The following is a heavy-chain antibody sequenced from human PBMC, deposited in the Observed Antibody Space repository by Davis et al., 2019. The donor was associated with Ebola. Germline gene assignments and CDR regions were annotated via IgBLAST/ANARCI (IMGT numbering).Heavy chain of an antibody. D-gene: IGHD2-2*01. CDR3: AKGLYCSSSTCHEGGWFGP. Sequence: PGGSLRLSCAASGFTFSSYAMSWVRQAPGKGLEWVSSISGSGTSTYYADSGKGRFTISRDNSKNTLYLQMNSLRAEDTAVYYCAKGLYCSSSTCHEGGWFGPWGQGTLVTVSS. V-gene: IGHV3-23*01. CDR1: GFTFSSYA. CDR2: ISGSGTST. J-gene: IGHJ5*02.